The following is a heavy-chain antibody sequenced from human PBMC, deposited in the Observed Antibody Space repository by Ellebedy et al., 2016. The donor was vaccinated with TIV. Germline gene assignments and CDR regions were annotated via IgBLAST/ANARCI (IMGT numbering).Heavy chain of an antibody. CDR3: VRDRRGAGPSQFGVDF. CDR2: NNTDTRNP. D-gene: IGHD3-10*01. V-gene: IGHV7-4-1*02. CDR1: LYSFYGYE. J-gene: IGHJ4*02. Sequence: ASVKVSCKASLYSFYGYEWNRVRQAPGQRLEWMGLNNTDTRNPTYAQDLTGRFVFSLDTSVSTAYLEISSLKAEDTAMYFCVRDRRGAGPSQFGVDFWGQGTLVTVSS.